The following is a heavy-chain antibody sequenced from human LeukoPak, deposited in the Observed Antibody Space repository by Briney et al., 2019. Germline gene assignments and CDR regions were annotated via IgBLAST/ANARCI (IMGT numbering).Heavy chain of an antibody. J-gene: IGHJ4*02. D-gene: IGHD4/OR15-4a*01. Sequence: PGGSLRLSCAASGFTFSSYAMSWVRQAPGKGLEWVSGISGSGGSTYYADSVKGRFTISRDNSKNTLYLQVNSLRAEDTAVYYCARRAGAYSHPYDYWGQGTLVTVSS. V-gene: IGHV3-23*01. CDR1: GFTFSSYA. CDR3: ARRAGAYSHPYDY. CDR2: ISGSGGST.